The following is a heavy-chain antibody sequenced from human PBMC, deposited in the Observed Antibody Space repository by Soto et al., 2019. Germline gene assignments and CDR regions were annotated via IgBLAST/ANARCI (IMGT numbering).Heavy chain of an antibody. CDR2: ISHNGNTI. J-gene: IGHJ6*01. CDR3: ARPQMRYTNYFYGLDV. CDR1: GFTLSDYY. Sequence: QVQLVESGGALVKPGGSLRLSCAASGFTLSDYYMSWIRQTPGKGLEWVSYISHNGNTIDYADSVKGRFTISRDNAKKSLFLQRNSLTAEDKAVYCCARPQMRYTNYFYGLDVWGQGTTVTVSS. V-gene: IGHV3-11*01. D-gene: IGHD1-26*01.